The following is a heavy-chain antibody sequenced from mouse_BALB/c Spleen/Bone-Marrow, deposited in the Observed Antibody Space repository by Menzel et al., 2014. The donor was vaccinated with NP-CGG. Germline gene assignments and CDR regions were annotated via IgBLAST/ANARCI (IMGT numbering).Heavy chain of an antibody. CDR2: TWGDGST. D-gene: IGHD2-14*01. J-gene: IGHJ4*01. CDR3: ARDRYDGAMDY. Sequence: QVQLQQSGPGLVAPSQSLSITCTVSGFSLTGYGVNWVRQPPGKGLEWLGMTWGDGSTDYNSALKSRLSISKDNSKSQVFLKMNSLQTDDTARYYCARDRYDGAMDYWGQGTSVTVSS. CDR1: GFSLTGYG. V-gene: IGHV2-6-7*01.